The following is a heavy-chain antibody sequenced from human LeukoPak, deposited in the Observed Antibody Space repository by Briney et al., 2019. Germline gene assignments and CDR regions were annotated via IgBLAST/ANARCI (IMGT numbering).Heavy chain of an antibody. D-gene: IGHD3-10*01. CDR2: FDPEDGET. CDR1: GYALTKLS. CDR3: GTPGARGGYADFDY. V-gene: IGHV1-24*01. Sequence: AAVKVSCKVSGYALTKLSMHWVRQAPAKGLEWVGGFDPEDGETIYAQKFQGRVTMTQDTSTDTAYMELSRLRSGDTAVDYRGTPGARGGYADFDYWGQGTLVTVSS. J-gene: IGHJ4*02.